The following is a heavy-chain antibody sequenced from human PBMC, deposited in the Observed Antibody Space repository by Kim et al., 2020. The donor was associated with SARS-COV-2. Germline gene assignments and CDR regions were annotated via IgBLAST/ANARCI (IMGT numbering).Heavy chain of an antibody. D-gene: IGHD1-26*01. V-gene: IGHV6-1*01. CDR3: ARSYSGTYNS. J-gene: IGHJ4*02. Sequence: SQTLSLTCAISGDSVSSNSVAWNWIRQSPSRGLECLGRTYYRSKWYNDYAVSVKSRITITPDTSKNQFSLHLSSVSPADTAIYYCARSYSGTYNSWGQGTLVTVSS. CDR1: GDSVSSNSVA. CDR2: TYYRSKWYN.